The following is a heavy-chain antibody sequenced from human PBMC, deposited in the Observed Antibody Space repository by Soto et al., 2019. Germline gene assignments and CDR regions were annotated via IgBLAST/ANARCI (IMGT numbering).Heavy chain of an antibody. V-gene: IGHV4-39*01. Sequence: SETLSLTCTVAGGSISSSLYYWGWIRQPPEKGLEWIGSIYYSGSTYYNPSLKSRVTLSVDTSKTQFSLKLSSVTAADTAVYYCARQDSSSLSFQHWGQGALVTVSS. CDR3: ARQDSSSLSFQH. CDR2: IYYSGST. CDR1: GGSISSSLYY. J-gene: IGHJ1*01. D-gene: IGHD6-13*01.